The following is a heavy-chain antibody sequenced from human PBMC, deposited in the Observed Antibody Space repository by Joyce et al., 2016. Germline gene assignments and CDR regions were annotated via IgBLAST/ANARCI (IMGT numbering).Heavy chain of an antibody. J-gene: IGHJ6*02. CDR2: IRNDGSKT. Sequence: EVQLVESGGGLVQPGGSLRLSCAASGFAFSDHWMHWVRQPPGKGLVWVARIRNDGSKTIYADTVKGRFTISRDNAKNTLYLQMNSMRAEDTAGYFCARDWHYTMDVWGQGTTVTVSS. CDR1: GFAFSDHW. V-gene: IGHV3-74*01. CDR3: ARDWHYTMDV.